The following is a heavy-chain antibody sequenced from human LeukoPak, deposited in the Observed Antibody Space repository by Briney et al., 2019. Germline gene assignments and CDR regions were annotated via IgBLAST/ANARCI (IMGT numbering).Heavy chain of an antibody. Sequence: GASVRVSCKASGYTFTDYYIHWVRQAPGQGLEWMGWIFPNSGGTDYAQKFQGRVTMTRDTSISTAYMELSGLRSDDTAVYYCARDGHIPGAVHSPFDYWGQGTLVTVSS. V-gene: IGHV1-2*02. CDR2: IFPNSGGT. CDR1: GYTFTDYY. D-gene: IGHD6-13*01. J-gene: IGHJ4*02. CDR3: ARDGHIPGAVHSPFDY.